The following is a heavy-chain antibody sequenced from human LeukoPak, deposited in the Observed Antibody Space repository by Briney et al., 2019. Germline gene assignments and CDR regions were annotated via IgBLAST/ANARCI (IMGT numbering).Heavy chain of an antibody. CDR2: KYHSGST. J-gene: IGHJ5*02. Sequence: SETLSLTCAVSGVSISSGGWAWRGVRQAPGKGVEGIGYKYHSGSTYYNPGLKSLITRTVNRTKNKYSRKLSSVTAADTAVYYCARVLWFGEPSYNWFDPWGQGTLVTVSS. D-gene: IGHD3-10*01. V-gene: IGHV4-30-2*01. CDR1: GVSISSGGWA. CDR3: ARVLWFGEPSYNWFDP.